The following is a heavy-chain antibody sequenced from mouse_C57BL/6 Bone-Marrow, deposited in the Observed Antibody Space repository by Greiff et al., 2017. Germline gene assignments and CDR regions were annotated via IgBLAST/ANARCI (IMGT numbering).Heavy chain of an antibody. Sequence: QVQLQQPGAELVKPGASVKLSCKASGYTFTSYWITWVQQRPGQGLEWIGDIYPGSGSTYYTEKFKSKATLTVDRSSSTAYMQLSRLTSEDSAVYYCARERDNCESTYYAIDYWGQGTSVTVSS. D-gene: IGHD1-3*01. V-gene: IGHV1-55*01. CDR1: GYTFTSYW. CDR2: IYPGSGST. CDR3: ARERDNCESTYYAIDY. J-gene: IGHJ4*01.